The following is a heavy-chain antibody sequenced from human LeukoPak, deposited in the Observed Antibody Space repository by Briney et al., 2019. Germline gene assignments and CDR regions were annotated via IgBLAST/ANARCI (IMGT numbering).Heavy chain of an antibody. J-gene: IGHJ4*02. V-gene: IGHV3-7*01. CDR1: GFTFSSYE. D-gene: IGHD2-21*01. Sequence: GGSLRLSCAASGFTFSSYEMNWVRQAPGKGLEWVAKMDENGGEIFYVDSVKGRFTISRDNAKNSLFLQMNRLRAEDTAVYYCARPRGCGTSRCNNFDYWGQGTLVTVSS. CDR2: MDENGGEI. CDR3: ARPRGCGTSRCNNFDY.